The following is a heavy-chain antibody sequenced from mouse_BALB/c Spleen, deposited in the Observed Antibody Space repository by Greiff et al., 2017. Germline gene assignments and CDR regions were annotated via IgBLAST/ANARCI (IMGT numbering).Heavy chain of an antibody. CDR2: INPSNGRT. Sequence: QVQLQQPGAELVKPGASVKLSCKASGYTFTSYWMHWVKQRPGQGLEWIGEINPSNGRTNYNEKFKSKATLTVDKSSSTAYMQLSSLTSEDSAVYYCASYYPAWFAYWGQGTLVTVSA. CDR1: GYTFTSYW. J-gene: IGHJ3*01. CDR3: ASYYPAWFAY. D-gene: IGHD2-10*01. V-gene: IGHV1S81*02.